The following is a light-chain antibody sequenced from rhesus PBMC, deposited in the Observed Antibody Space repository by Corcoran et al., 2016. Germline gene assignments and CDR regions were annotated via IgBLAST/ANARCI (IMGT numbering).Light chain of an antibody. CDR1: QSISSW. CDR2: KAS. CDR3: QQYNSAPPT. V-gene: IGKV1-16*01. J-gene: IGKJ3*01. Sequence: DIQMTQSPSSLSASVGDKVTTTCQASQSISSWLAWYQQKPGKAPKPLIYKASSLESGVPSRFRGSGSGTDFTLTISSLQPEDVATYYCQQYNSAPPTFGPGTKLDIK.